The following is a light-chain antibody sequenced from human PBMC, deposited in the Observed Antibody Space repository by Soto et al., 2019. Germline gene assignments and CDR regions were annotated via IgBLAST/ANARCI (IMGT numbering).Light chain of an antibody. V-gene: IGKV3-15*01. CDR1: QSVSSN. CDR2: GAS. CDR3: QQYNNWPPWT. J-gene: IGKJ1*01. Sequence: EIVVTQSQATLSVSPGERATLSCRASQSVSSNLAWYQQKPGQAPRLLIYGASIRATGIPARFSGSGSGTEFTLTISSLQSEDFAVYYCQQYNNWPPWTFGQGTKVDIK.